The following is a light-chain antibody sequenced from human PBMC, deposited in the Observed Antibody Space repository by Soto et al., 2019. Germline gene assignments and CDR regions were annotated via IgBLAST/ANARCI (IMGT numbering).Light chain of an antibody. J-gene: IGKJ3*01. V-gene: IGKV1-39*01. CDR2: AAS. CDR1: QSISIY. Sequence: DIQMTQSPSSLSASVGDRVTITCRASQSISIYLNWYQQKPGKAPTLLIYAASSLQSGVPSRFSGSGSGTDFTLTISSLQPEDFATYYCQQSYSSPFTFGPGTKVDIK. CDR3: QQSYSSPFT.